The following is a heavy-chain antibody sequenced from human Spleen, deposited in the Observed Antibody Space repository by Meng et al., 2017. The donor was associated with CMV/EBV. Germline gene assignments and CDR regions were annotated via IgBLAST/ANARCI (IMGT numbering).Heavy chain of an antibody. Sequence: GESLKISCAASGFTVSSNYMSWVRQAPGKGLEWVSVIYSGGSTYYADSVKGRFTISRDNSKNTLYLQMNSLRAEDTAVYYCARDCSSTSCYPEYYYYYGMDVWDQGTTVTVSS. CDR3: ARDCSSTSCYPEYYYYYGMDV. J-gene: IGHJ6*02. CDR1: GFTVSSNY. V-gene: IGHV3-66*02. CDR2: IYSGGST. D-gene: IGHD2-2*01.